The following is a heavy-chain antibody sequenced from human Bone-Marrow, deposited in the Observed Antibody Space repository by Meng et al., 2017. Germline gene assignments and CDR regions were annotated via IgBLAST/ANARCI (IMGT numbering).Heavy chain of an antibody. V-gene: IGHV5-51*01. J-gene: IGHJ2*01. Sequence: KVSCKGSGYSFTSYWIGWVRQMPGKGLEWMGIIYPGDSDTRYSPSFQGQVTISADKSISTAYLQWSSLKASDTAMYYCARLFSYYDSSGYYHYWYFDLWGRGTLVTVSS. D-gene: IGHD3-22*01. CDR2: IYPGDSDT. CDR1: GYSFTSYW. CDR3: ARLFSYYDSSGYYHYWYFDL.